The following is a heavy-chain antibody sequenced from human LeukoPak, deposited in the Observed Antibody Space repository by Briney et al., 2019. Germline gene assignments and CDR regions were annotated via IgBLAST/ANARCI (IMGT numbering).Heavy chain of an antibody. J-gene: IGHJ4*02. Sequence: PSETLSLTCTVSGGSISSSSYYWGWIRQPPGKGLEWIGYFYYTGSTNYNPSLKSRVTISVDTSKNQFSLRLSSVTAADAAVYYCASGQFLVSNDYWGQGILVTVSS. CDR3: ASGQFLVSNDY. CDR2: FYYTGST. CDR1: GGSISSSSYY. D-gene: IGHD5/OR15-5a*01. V-gene: IGHV4-61*05.